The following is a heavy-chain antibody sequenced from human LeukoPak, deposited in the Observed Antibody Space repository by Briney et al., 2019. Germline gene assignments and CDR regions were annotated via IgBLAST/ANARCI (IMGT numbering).Heavy chain of an antibody. V-gene: IGHV4-4*07. Sequence: PSETLSLTCTVSGGSISSYYWSWIRQPAGKGLEWIGRIYTSGSTNYNPSLKSRVTISVDTSKNQFSLKLSSVTAANTAVYYCARQALTIFGVVTSNWFDPWGQGTLVTVSS. CDR3: ARQALTIFGVVTSNWFDP. D-gene: IGHD3-3*01. CDR2: IYTSGST. J-gene: IGHJ5*02. CDR1: GGSISSYY.